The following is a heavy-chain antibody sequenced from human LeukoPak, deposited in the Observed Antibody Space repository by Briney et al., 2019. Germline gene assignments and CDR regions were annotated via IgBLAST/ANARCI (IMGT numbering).Heavy chain of an antibody. Sequence: RPGGSLRLSCAASGFTFSSYAMSWVRQAPGKGLEWVSAISGSGGSTYYADSVKGRFTISRDNSKNTLYLQMNSLRAEDTAVYYCARGKRELPYYYFDYWGQGTLVTVSS. CDR3: ARGKRELPYYYFDY. V-gene: IGHV3-23*01. CDR2: ISGSGGST. CDR1: GFTFSSYA. D-gene: IGHD1-26*01. J-gene: IGHJ4*02.